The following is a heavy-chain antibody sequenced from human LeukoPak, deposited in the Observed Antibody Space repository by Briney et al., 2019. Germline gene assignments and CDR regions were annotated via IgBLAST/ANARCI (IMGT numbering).Heavy chain of an antibody. Sequence: GGSLRLSCAASGFTFSSYEMNWVRQAPGKGLEWVSYISSSGSTIYYADSVKGRFTISRDNAKNTLYLQMNSLRAEDTAVYYCAKDSYSGSLLDRFDPWGQGTLVTVSS. J-gene: IGHJ5*02. CDR1: GFTFSSYE. CDR3: AKDSYSGSLLDRFDP. V-gene: IGHV3-48*03. D-gene: IGHD1-26*01. CDR2: ISSSGSTI.